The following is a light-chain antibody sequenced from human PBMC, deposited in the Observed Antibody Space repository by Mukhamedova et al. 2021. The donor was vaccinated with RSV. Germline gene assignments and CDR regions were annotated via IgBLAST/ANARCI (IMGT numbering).Light chain of an antibody. CDR3: QQFNTDPIT. V-gene: IGKV1-9*01. CDR2: AAS. Sequence: GKAPKLLISAASTLQSGVPSRFSGSGSGTDFTLTINSLQAEDFATYYCQQFNTDPITFGQGTLLEIK. J-gene: IGKJ5*01.